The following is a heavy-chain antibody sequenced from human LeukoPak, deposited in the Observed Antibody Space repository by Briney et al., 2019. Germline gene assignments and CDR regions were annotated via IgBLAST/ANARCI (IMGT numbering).Heavy chain of an antibody. CDR1: GGSITSTNY. CDR3: ARLTMPTGPGDY. D-gene: IGHD4/OR15-4a*01. CDR2: VNLRGST. V-gene: IGHV4-4*02. J-gene: IGHJ4*02. Sequence: PSGTLSLTCGVSGGSITSTNYWTWVRQPPGKGLEWIGEVNLRGSTNYNPSLMGRVAISVDMSENHISLQLTSVTAADTAVYYCARLTMPTGPGDYWGQGTLVTVSS.